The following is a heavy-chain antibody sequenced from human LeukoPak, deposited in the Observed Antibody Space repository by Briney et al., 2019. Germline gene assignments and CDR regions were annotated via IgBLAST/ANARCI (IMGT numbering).Heavy chain of an antibody. CDR3: ARQIASAGTAGFDF. CDR1: GGSISSYY. Sequence: SETLSLTCTVSGGSISSYYGSWIRQPAGKGLEWIGRIYSTGSTNYNPSLKSRVTMSVDTSKNQFSLRLRSVTAAHTAVYYCARQIASAGTAGFDFWGQGALVTVSS. D-gene: IGHD6-13*01. V-gene: IGHV4-4*07. CDR2: IYSTGST. J-gene: IGHJ4*02.